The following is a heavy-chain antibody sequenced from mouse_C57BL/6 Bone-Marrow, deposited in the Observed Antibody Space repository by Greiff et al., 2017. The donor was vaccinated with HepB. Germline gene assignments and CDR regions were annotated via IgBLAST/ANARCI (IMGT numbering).Heavy chain of an antibody. CDR3: TRDLKDTTVLMDY. CDR1: GFTFSSYA. D-gene: IGHD1-1*01. J-gene: IGHJ4*01. CDR2: ISSGGDYI. V-gene: IGHV5-9-1*02. Sequence: EVQVVESGEGLVKPGGSLKLSCAASGFTFSSYAMSWVRQTPEKRLEWVAYISSGGDYIYYADNVKGRFTISRDNARNTLYLQMSSLKSEDTAIYYCTRDLKDTTVLMDYWGQGTSVTVSS.